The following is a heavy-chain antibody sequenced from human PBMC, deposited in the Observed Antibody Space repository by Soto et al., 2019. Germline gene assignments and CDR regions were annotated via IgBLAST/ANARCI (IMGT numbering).Heavy chain of an antibody. J-gene: IGHJ6*01. D-gene: IGHD2-15*01. Sequence: QVQLVESGGGVVQPGRSLRLSCAASGFTFSSYGMHWVRQAPGKGLEWVAVIWYDGSNKYYADSVKGRFTISRDNSKNTLYLQMNSLRAEDTAVYYCARALVRGGVVVVAATFYYYYGMDVWGQGTMVTVSS. CDR3: ARALVRGGVVVVAATFYYYYGMDV. CDR1: GFTFSSYG. V-gene: IGHV3-33*01. CDR2: IWYDGSNK.